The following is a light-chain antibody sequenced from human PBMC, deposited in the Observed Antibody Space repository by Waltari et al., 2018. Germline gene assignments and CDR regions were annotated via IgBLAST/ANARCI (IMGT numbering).Light chain of an antibody. CDR2: GAS. Sequence: EIVMPQSPATLSVSPGERATLSCRASQCVGTHLAWYQQRPGQAPRLLSYGASTRATGIPARFSGSGSGTDFTLTISSLQSEDFAVYHCQQGNSWPWTFGQGTKVEIK. V-gene: IGKV3-15*01. CDR3: QQGNSWPWT. J-gene: IGKJ1*01. CDR1: QCVGTH.